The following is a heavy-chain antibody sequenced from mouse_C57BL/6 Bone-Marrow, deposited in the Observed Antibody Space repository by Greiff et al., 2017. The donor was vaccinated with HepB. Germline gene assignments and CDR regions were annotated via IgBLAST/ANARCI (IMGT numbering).Heavy chain of an antibody. CDR2: IYPGSGST. CDR1: GYTFTSYW. CDR3: ARLDLPTYWGYFDY. D-gene: IGHD5-1*01. Sequence: QVQLKQPGAELVKPGASVKMSCKASGYTFTSYWITWVKQRPGQGLEWIGDIYPGSGSTNYNEKFKSKATLTVDTSSSTAYMQLSSLTSEDSAVYYCARLDLPTYWGYFDYWGQGTTLTVSS. V-gene: IGHV1-55*01. J-gene: IGHJ2*01.